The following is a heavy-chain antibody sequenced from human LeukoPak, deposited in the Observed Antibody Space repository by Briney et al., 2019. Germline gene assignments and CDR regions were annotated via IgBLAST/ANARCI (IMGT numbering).Heavy chain of an antibody. D-gene: IGHD3-22*01. CDR1: GYTFTSYY. V-gene: IGHV1-46*01. J-gene: IGHJ5*02. Sequence: ASAKVSCKASGYTFTSYYMHWVRQAPGQGLEWMGIINPSGGSTSYAQKFQGRVTMTRDTSTSTVYMELSSLRSEDTAVYYCARGQYYYDSSGYYWFDPWGQGTLVAVSS. CDR3: ARGQYYYDSSGYYWFDP. CDR2: INPSGGST.